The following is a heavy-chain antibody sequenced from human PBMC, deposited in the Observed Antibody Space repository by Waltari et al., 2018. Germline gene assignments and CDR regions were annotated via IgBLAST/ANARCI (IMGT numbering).Heavy chain of an antibody. CDR2: IYYSGGA. D-gene: IGHD1-26*01. CDR3: TRGHGGSYYVFDY. CDR1: GDSFSRHF. Sequence: QVQLQESGPGLVKPSETLSLTCSVSGDSFSRHFWSWFRQPPGKGLQWLGDIYYSGGADYNPSLKSRVTISVDTSKNQFSLKLTSVIAADTAMYYCTRGHGGSYYVFDYWGQGTLVTVSS. V-gene: IGHV4-59*11. J-gene: IGHJ4*02.